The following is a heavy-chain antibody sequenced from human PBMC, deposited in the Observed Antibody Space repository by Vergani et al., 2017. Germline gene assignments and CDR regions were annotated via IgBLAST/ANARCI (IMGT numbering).Heavy chain of an antibody. CDR3: SRDTSTVYSYQLPNDYYYGMDV. Sequence: QVQLVQSGSELKKPGASVKVSCKASGYTFTSYAMNWVRQAPGQGLEWRGWINTNTGNPTYAQGFTGRCVFSLDTSVSTAYLQISSLKAEDPAVYYCSRDTSTVYSYQLPNDYYYGMDVWGQGTTVTVSS. J-gene: IGHJ6*02. V-gene: IGHV7-4-1*02. CDR2: INTNTGNP. CDR1: GYTFTSYA. D-gene: IGHD2-2*01.